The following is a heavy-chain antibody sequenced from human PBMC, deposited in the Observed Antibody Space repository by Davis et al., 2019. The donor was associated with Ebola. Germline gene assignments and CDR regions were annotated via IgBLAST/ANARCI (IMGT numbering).Heavy chain of an antibody. Sequence: PGGSLRLSCAASGFTVSSNYMSWVRQAPGKGLEWVSVIYSGGSTYYADSVKGRFTISRDNSKNTLYLQMNSLRAEDTAVYYCARVIDSSWPGWDYGMDVWGQGTTVTVSS. CDR3: ARVIDSSWPGWDYGMDV. J-gene: IGHJ6*02. D-gene: IGHD6-13*01. V-gene: IGHV3-53*01. CDR2: IYSGGST. CDR1: GFTVSSNY.